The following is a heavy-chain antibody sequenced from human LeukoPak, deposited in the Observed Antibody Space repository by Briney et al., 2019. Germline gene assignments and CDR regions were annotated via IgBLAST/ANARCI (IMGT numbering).Heavy chain of an antibody. CDR3: AKRPPAKQQLYYFDS. CDR1: GFTSTDYF. CDR2: IKHNGGEK. V-gene: IGHV3-7*03. Sequence: GGSLRLSCVASGFTSTDYFMSWVRQAPGKGLEWVASIKHNGGEKYYVDSVKGRFTISRDNAKNTLYLQMNSLRAEDTATYYCAKRPPAKQQLYYFDSWGQGALVTVSS. J-gene: IGHJ4*02. D-gene: IGHD1-1*01.